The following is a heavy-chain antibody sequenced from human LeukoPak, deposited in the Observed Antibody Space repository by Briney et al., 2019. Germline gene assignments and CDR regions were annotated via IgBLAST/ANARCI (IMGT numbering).Heavy chain of an antibody. CDR3: ARDRRAYCSGRGCYYYYYGMDV. Sequence: PSETLSLTCAVSGGSISSSNWWSWVRQPPGKGLEWIGEIYHSGSTNYNPSLKSRVTISVDKSKNQFSLQLSSVTAAATAMYYCARDRRAYCSGRGCYYYYYGMDVWGQGTTVTVSS. CDR1: GGSISSSNW. D-gene: IGHD2-15*01. J-gene: IGHJ6*02. CDR2: IYHSGST. V-gene: IGHV4-4*02.